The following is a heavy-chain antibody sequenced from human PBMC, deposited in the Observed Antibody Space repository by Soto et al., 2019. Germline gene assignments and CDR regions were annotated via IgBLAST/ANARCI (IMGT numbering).Heavy chain of an antibody. Sequence: LSLTCTVSGGSISSSSYYCGWIRQPPGKGLEWIGSIYYSGSTYYNPSLKSRVTISVDTSKNRFSLKLSSVTAADTAVYYCARRNQGSLAYHGYYYFDYWGQGTLVTVSS. CDR3: ARRNQGSLAYHGYYYFDY. CDR2: IYYSGST. D-gene: IGHD1-26*01. CDR1: GGSISSSSYY. V-gene: IGHV4-39*01. J-gene: IGHJ4*02.